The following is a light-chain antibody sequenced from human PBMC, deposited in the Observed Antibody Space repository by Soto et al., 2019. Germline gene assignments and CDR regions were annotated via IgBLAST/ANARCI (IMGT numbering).Light chain of an antibody. CDR2: DAS. Sequence: LAQSPSSLSLSTGERATISCRASQSVSSYLAWYQQKPGQAPMLLIYDASNRATGIPARLSGSWSGTVFTLTIRSQAPEYFAVYCCQQRSNWVTFGQGTRLDIK. J-gene: IGKJ5*01. CDR1: QSVSSY. V-gene: IGKV3-11*01. CDR3: QQRSNWVT.